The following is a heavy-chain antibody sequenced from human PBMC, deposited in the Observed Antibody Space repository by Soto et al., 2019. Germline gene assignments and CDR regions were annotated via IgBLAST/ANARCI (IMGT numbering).Heavy chain of an antibody. CDR3: AREGPDYGHHFVS. D-gene: IGHD4-17*01. CDR2: TGNKANSHTT. V-gene: IGHV3-72*01. J-gene: IGHJ4*02. Sequence: GGSLRLSCAASGFTFSDHYMDWVRQAPGKGLEWVGPTGNKANSHTTEYAAPVKGRFTISRDDSKSSLYLQMNSLKTEDTAVYYCAREGPDYGHHFVSWGQGTLVTVSS. CDR1: GFTFSDHY.